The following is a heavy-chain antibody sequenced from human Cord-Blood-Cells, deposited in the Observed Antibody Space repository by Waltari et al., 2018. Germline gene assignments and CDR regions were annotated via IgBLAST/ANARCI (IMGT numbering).Heavy chain of an antibody. J-gene: IGHJ4*02. V-gene: IGHV2-5*02. CDR2: IYWDDDT. CDR1: GFSLSTSGVG. Sequence: QITLKESGPTLVKPTQTLTLTCTFSGFSLSTSGVGVGWIRQPPGKALEWLALIYWDDDTRYSPSLKSRLTITKDTSKNQVVLTMTNMDPVDTATYYCAHSGIAARLVPFDYWGQGTLVTVSS. D-gene: IGHD6-6*01. CDR3: AHSGIAARLVPFDY.